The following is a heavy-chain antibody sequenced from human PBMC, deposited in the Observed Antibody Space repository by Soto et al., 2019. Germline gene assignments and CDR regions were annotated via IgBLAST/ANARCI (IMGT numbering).Heavy chain of an antibody. D-gene: IGHD2-15*01. CDR1: GFTFSSYG. V-gene: IGHV3-33*01. Sequence: QVQLVESGGGVVQPGRSLRVSCAASGFTFSSYGMHWVRQAPGKGLEWVAVIGYDGDNKYYADSVKGRFTISRDNSKNPLYLQMNSLRAEDTAIYYCARDGGLDYPGFDYWGQGALVTVSS. J-gene: IGHJ4*02. CDR3: ARDGGLDYPGFDY. CDR2: IGYDGDNK.